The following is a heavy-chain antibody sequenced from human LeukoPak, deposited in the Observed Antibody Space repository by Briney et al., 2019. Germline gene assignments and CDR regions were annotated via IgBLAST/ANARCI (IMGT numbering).Heavy chain of an antibody. D-gene: IGHD2-2*03. J-gene: IGHJ5*02. CDR2: ISAYNGST. V-gene: IGHV1-18*01. CDR3: ARVAIVVVPAAIVGNWFDP. Sequence: ASVKVSCKASGYTFTSCGISWVRQAPGQGLEWMGWISAYNGSTNYAQKLQGRVTMTTDTSTSTAYMELRSLRSDDTAVYYCARVAIVVVPAAIVGNWFDPWGQGTLVTVSS. CDR1: GYTFTSCG.